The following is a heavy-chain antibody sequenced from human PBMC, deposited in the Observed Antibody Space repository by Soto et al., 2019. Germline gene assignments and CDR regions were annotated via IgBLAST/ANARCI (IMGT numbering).Heavy chain of an antibody. V-gene: IGHV3-7*05. J-gene: IGHJ4*02. CDR2: IKQDGSEK. D-gene: IGHD6-19*01. Sequence: PGGSLRLSCAASGFTFSSYWMSWVRQAPGKGLEWVANIKQDGSEKYYVDSVKGRFTISRDNAKNSLYLQMNSLRAEDTAVYYCARDAKKQSSGWDYYFDYWGQGTLVTVSS. CDR3: ARDAKKQSSGWDYYFDY. CDR1: GFTFSSYW.